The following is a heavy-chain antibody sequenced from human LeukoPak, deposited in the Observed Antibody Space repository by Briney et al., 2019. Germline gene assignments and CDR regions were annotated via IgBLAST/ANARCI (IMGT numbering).Heavy chain of an antibody. J-gene: IGHJ5*02. Sequence: SETLSLTCSVSGDSFRSVKDYWAWIRQPPGKGLEWIASGDYSGGTYYNPSLESRVTISVDTSKNQFSLKLSSVTAADTAVYYCATSPYSSDPNWFDPWGQGTLVTVSS. CDR1: GDSFRSVKDY. CDR2: GDYSGGT. V-gene: IGHV4-39*07. CDR3: ATSPYSSDPNWFDP. D-gene: IGHD6-19*01.